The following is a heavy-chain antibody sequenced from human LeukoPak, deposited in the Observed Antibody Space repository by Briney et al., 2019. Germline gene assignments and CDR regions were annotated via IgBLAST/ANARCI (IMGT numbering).Heavy chain of an antibody. Sequence: ASVKVSCKASGYTFASLNILWVRQAPGQRLEWMGWINSGNGNTKYSQKLQGRVTFTRDTSASTAYMEMRSLRSGDTAVYYCARESCSGGSCYPNAYWGQGTLVTVSS. CDR1: GYTFASLN. V-gene: IGHV1-3*01. J-gene: IGHJ4*02. CDR3: ARESCSGGSCYPNAY. D-gene: IGHD2-15*01. CDR2: INSGNGNT.